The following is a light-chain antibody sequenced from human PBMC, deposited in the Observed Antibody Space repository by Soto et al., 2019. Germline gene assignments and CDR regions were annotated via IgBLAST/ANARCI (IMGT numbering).Light chain of an antibody. CDR2: RAS. J-gene: IGKJ3*01. Sequence: EIVLTQSPGTLSLSPGERATLSCRASQSVSSSYLAWYQQKPGQAPRLLIYRASSRATGIPDRFSDSGSRTDFTLTISRLEAEDLAVYYCQQFRAFGPGTKADIK. V-gene: IGKV3-20*01. CDR1: QSVSSSY. CDR3: QQFRA.